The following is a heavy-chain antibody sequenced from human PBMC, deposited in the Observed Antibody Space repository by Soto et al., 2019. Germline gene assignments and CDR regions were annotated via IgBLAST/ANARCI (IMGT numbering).Heavy chain of an antibody. D-gene: IGHD3-10*01. CDR2: IRPYNGET. V-gene: IGHV1-18*01. Sequence: QVQLVQSGAEVKKPGASVKVSCEASGYTFSSIGISWVRQAPGQGLEWMGWIRPYNGETYYTQRVQGRVTMTTDTSTSTAYMELRSLRSDDTAIYYCARDLDGSGSYFTDFWGQGTLVTVSS. CDR3: ARDLDGSGSYFTDF. CDR1: GYTFSSIG. J-gene: IGHJ4*02.